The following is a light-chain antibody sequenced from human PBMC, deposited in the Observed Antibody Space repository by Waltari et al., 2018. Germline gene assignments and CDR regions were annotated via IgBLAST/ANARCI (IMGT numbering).Light chain of an antibody. CDR3: QHYGSSPHT. Sequence: EIVLTQSPGTLSLSPGERATLSCRASQSVSSTYLAWSQQKPGQAPRLLIFGASSRATGTPDRFSGSGSGTDFTLTISRLEPEDFAVYYCQHYGSSPHTFGQGTKLEIK. J-gene: IGKJ2*01. CDR2: GAS. CDR1: QSVSSTY. V-gene: IGKV3-20*01.